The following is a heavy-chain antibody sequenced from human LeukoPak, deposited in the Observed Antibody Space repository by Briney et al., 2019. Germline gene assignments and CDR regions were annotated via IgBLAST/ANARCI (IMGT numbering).Heavy chain of an antibody. CDR1: GGSMSRYY. Sequence: SETLSLTCIVSGGSMSRYYWSWIRQPAGKGLEWIGRIYTSGSTEYNPSLKSRVTMSVDTSKNQFSLKLSSVTAADTAVYYCARHARRRVRGVPTYYYYMDVWGKGTTVTISS. CDR3: ARHARRRVRGVPTYYYYMDV. D-gene: IGHD3-10*01. V-gene: IGHV4-4*07. J-gene: IGHJ6*03. CDR2: IYTSGST.